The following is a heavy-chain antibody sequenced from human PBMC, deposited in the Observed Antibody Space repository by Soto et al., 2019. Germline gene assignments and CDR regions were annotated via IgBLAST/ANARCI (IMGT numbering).Heavy chain of an antibody. CDR2: ISSSSYI. CDR3: ARDFGEPRGFDP. D-gene: IGHD2-21*01. Sequence: GGSLRLSCAASGFTFSSYSMNWVRQAPGKGLEWVSSISSSSYIYYADSVKGRFTISRDNAKNSLYLQMNSLRAEDTAVYYCARDFGEPRGFDPWGQGTLVTVSS. CDR1: GFTFSSYS. J-gene: IGHJ5*02. V-gene: IGHV3-21*01.